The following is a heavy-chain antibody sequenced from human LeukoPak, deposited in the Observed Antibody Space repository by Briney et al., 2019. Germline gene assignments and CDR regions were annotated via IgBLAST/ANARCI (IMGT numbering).Heavy chain of an antibody. CDR3: ARGRRGYINFDY. J-gene: IGHJ4*02. CDR2: MNPNSGNT. V-gene: IGHV1-8*01. CDR1: GCTFTSYD. Sequence: GASVKVSCKASGCTFTSYDINWVRQATGQGLEWMGWMNPNSGNTGYAQKFQGRVTMTRNTSISTAYMELSSLRSEDTAVYYCARGRRGYINFDYWGQGTLVTVSS. D-gene: IGHD3-22*01.